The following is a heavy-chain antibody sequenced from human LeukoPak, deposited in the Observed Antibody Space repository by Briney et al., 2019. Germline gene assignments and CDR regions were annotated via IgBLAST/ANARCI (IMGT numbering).Heavy chain of an antibody. CDR2: IYYSGST. Sequence: PSETLSLTCTVSGGSISSSSYYWGWIRQPPGKGLEWIGSIYYSGSTYYNPSLKSRVTISVDTSKNQFSLKLSSVTAADTAVYYCASGEGGYGALWGQGTLVTVSS. J-gene: IGHJ4*02. D-gene: IGHD5-18*01. CDR3: ASGEGGYGAL. V-gene: IGHV4-39*07. CDR1: GGSISSSSYY.